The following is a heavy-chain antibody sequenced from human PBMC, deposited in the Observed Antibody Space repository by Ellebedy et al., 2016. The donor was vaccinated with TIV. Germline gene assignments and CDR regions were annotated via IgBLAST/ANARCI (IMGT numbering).Heavy chain of an antibody. CDR2: IRSKTYGGTT. D-gene: IGHD1-26*01. V-gene: IGHV3-49*03. CDR1: GFTFGDYA. Sequence: GGSLRLXCTASGFTFGDYAMSWFRQAPGKGLEWVAFIRSKTYGGTTQYAASVKDRFTISRDDSKSIAYLQMESLKSEDTAVYYCTRYSGSTFWGQGTLVTVSS. J-gene: IGHJ4*02. CDR3: TRYSGSTF.